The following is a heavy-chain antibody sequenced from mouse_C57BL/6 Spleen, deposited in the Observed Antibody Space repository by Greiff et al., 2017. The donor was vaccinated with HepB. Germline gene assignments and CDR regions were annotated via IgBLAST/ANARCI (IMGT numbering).Heavy chain of an antibody. CDR2: IDPSDSYT. Sequence: QVQLQQPGAELVKPGASVKLSCKASGYTFTSYWMQWVKQRPGQGLEWIGEIDPSDSYTNYNQKFKGKATLTVDTSSSTAYMPLSSLTSEDSAVYYCARNDYGRGYFDYWGQGTTLTVSS. CDR3: ARNDYGRGYFDY. J-gene: IGHJ2*01. V-gene: IGHV1-50*01. D-gene: IGHD1-1*01. CDR1: GYTFTSYW.